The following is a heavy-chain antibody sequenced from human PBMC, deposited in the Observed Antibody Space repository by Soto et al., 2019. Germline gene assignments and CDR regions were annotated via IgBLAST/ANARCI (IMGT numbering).Heavy chain of an antibody. V-gene: IGHV3-66*01. CDR2: IYSGGTT. D-gene: IGHD4-4*01. Sequence: EVQLVESGGGLVQPGGSLRLSCGASGVTVSSNHMSWVRQAPGKGLEWVSVIYSGGTTYYADTVKGRFTISRDNFKNTLYLQMNSLRAEDTAVYFGARGLDSTYWRMDVWGKGTPVTVSS. CDR3: ARGLDSTYWRMDV. CDR1: GVTVSSNH. J-gene: IGHJ6*03.